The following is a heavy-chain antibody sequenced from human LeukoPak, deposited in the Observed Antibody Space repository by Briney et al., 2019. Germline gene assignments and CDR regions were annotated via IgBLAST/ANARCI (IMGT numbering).Heavy chain of an antibody. J-gene: IGHJ4*02. V-gene: IGHV3-23*01. Sequence: GGSLRLSCAASGFPFSIYGMNWVRQAPGKGLEWVSGISPGGGPTYYADSVKGRFTISRDDSKNTLYLQINSLRAEDTAVYYCAKDHLPGIVVADRDYWGQGTLVTVSS. D-gene: IGHD6-19*01. CDR2: ISPGGGPT. CDR1: GFPFSIYG. CDR3: AKDHLPGIVVADRDY.